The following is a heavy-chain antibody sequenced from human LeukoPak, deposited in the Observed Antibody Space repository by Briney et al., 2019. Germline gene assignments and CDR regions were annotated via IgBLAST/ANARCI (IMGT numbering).Heavy chain of an antibody. Sequence: PGGSLRLSCEASGFTFSRYGMHWVRQAPGKGLEWVAVISYDRSDKYYADSVKGRFTISRDNSKNTLYLQMNSLRAEDTAVYHCAKELYGKSWYEDWGQGALVTVSS. CDR3: AKELYGKSWYED. D-gene: IGHD6-13*01. J-gene: IGHJ4*02. CDR2: ISYDRSDK. V-gene: IGHV3-30*18. CDR1: GFTFSRYG.